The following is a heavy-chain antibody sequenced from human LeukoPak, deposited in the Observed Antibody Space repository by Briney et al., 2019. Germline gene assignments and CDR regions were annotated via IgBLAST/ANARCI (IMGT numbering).Heavy chain of an antibody. CDR1: GGTFSSYA. Sequence: ASLKVSCKASGGTFSSYAISWVRQAPGQGLEWKGGIIPIFGTTNYSQQFQGRVTTTAEDSTSTAYTVQSSLRSEDTAVYYCAKGGYIWNYGAAYYYYMDVWGKGTTVTVSS. J-gene: IGHJ6*03. CDR3: AKGGYIWNYGAAYYYYMDV. V-gene: IGHV1-69*01. D-gene: IGHD1-7*01. CDR2: IIPIFGTT.